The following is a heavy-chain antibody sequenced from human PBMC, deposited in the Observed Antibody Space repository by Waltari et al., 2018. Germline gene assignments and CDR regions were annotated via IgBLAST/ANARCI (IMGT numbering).Heavy chain of an antibody. Sequence: QLQLQESGPGLVKPSETLSLTCTVSGGSISSSSYYWGWIRQPPGKGLEWIGSIYYSGSTYYTPSLKRRVTISVDTSKNQFSLKLSSVTAADTAVYYWARLPFGAKGHRGVEDYWGQGTLVTVSS. D-gene: IGHD3-10*01. CDR2: IYYSGST. J-gene: IGHJ4*02. V-gene: IGHV4-39*01. CDR1: GGSISSSSYY. CDR3: ARLPFGAKGHRGVEDY.